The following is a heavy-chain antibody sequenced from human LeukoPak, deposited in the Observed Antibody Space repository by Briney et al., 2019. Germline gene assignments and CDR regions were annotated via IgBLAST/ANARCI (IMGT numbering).Heavy chain of an antibody. D-gene: IGHD5-12*01. CDR2: IYYSGST. Sequence: SETLSLTCTVSGGSISSGDYYWSWIRQPPGKGLEWIGYIYYSGSTYYNPSLKSRVTISVDTSKNQFSLKLSSVTAADTAVYYCARGLGSGYDGGIDYWGQGTLVTVSS. CDR1: GGSISSGDYY. J-gene: IGHJ4*02. V-gene: IGHV4-30-4*01. CDR3: ARGLGSGYDGGIDY.